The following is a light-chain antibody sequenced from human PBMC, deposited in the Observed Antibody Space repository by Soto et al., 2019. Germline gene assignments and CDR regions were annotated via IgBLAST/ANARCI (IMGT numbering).Light chain of an antibody. Sequence: EIVLTQSPGTLSLSPGERATLSCRASQSVPRSYLAWYQQKPGQAPRLLIYGTSSRATGIPDRFSGSGSGTDFTLTIRRLEPEDFAVFYCQQYGTSITFGQGTRLEI. V-gene: IGKV3-20*01. CDR1: QSVPRSY. CDR2: GTS. J-gene: IGKJ5*01. CDR3: QQYGTSIT.